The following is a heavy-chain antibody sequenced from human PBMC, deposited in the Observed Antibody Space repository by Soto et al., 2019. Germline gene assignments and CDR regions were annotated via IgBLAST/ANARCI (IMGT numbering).Heavy chain of an antibody. V-gene: IGHV3-30*18. CDR1: GFTFSSYG. Sequence: PGGSLRLSCAASGFTFSSYGMHWVRQAPGKGLEWVAVISYDGSNKYYADSVKGRFTISRDNSKNTLYLQMNSLRAEDTAVYYCAKDRQIGDVDIVATIYGSRSWFDGMDVWGQGTTVTVSS. CDR2: ISYDGSNK. CDR3: AKDRQIGDVDIVATIYGSRSWFDGMDV. D-gene: IGHD5-12*01. J-gene: IGHJ6*02.